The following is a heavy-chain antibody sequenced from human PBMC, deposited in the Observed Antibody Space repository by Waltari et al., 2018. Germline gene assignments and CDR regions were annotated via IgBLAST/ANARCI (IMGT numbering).Heavy chain of an antibody. V-gene: IGHV3-7*01. CDR3: ARTIGGGAFDL. CDR2: IKQDGSAK. J-gene: IGHJ3*01. Sequence: EVQLVDSGGGLVQPGGSLRLSGAASGFTFTYYWLSWVRQAPGKGPEWLANIKQDGSAKYYVDSLKGRFTISRDNAKNSLYLQMNSLTAEDTAVYYCARTIGGGAFDLWGQGTMVTVSS. D-gene: IGHD3-9*01. CDR1: GFTFTYYW.